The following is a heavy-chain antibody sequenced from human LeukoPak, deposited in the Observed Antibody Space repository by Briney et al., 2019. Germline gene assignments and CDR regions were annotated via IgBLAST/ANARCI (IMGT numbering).Heavy chain of an antibody. J-gene: IGHJ4*02. Sequence: PPQTLSLTCTVSGGSISSGDYYWTWIRQPPGKGLEWIGYIYYSGSAYYNPSLKSRLTISVDTSKNQFSLKLSSVTAADTAVYYCARGLGSSWYGDWGQGTLVTVSS. CDR3: ARGLGSSWYGD. CDR2: IYYSGSA. V-gene: IGHV4-30-4*01. D-gene: IGHD6-13*01. CDR1: GGSISSGDYY.